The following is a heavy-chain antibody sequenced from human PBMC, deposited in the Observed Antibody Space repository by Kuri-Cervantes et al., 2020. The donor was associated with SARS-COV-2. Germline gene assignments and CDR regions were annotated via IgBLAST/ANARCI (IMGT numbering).Heavy chain of an antibody. J-gene: IGHJ4*02. CDR3: ARGLTLEGDSYGYHY. CDR2: MNPNSGNT. CDR1: GYTFTSYG. V-gene: IGHV1-8*03. Sequence: ASVKVSCKASGYTFTSYGISWVRQATGQGLEWMGWMNPNSGNTGYAQKFQGRVTITRNTSISTAYMELSRLRSDDTAVYYCARGLTLEGDSYGYHYWGQGTLVTVSS. D-gene: IGHD5-18*01.